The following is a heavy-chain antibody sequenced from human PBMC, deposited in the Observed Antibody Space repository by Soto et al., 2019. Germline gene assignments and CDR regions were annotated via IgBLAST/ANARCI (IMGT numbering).Heavy chain of an antibody. J-gene: IGHJ6*02. V-gene: IGHV4-59*01. CDR1: GGSISSYY. CDR3: ARIFGVVTDYYYYYGMDV. CDR2: IYYSGST. D-gene: IGHD3-3*01. Sequence: SETLSLTCTVSGGSISSYYWSWIRQPPGKGLEWIGYIYYSGSTNYNPSLKSRVTISVDTSKNQFSLKLSSVTAADTAVYYCARIFGVVTDYYYYYGMDVWGQGTTVTVSS.